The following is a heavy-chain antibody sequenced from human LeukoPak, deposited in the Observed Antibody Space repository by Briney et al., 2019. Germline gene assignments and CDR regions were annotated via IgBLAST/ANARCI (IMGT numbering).Heavy chain of an antibody. CDR3: ARDVSSSWLFDY. D-gene: IGHD6-13*01. J-gene: IGHJ4*02. CDR2: ISSSGSTI. V-gene: IGHV3-11*04. CDR1: GFTFSDYY. Sequence: GGSLRLSCAASGFTFSDYYMSWIRQAPGKGLEWVSYISSSGSTIYYADSVKGGFTISRDNAKNSLYLQMNSLRAEDTAVYYCARDVSSSWLFDYWGQGTLVTVSS.